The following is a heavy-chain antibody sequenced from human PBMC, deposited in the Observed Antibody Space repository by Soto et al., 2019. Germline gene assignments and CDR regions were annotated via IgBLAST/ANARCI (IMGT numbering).Heavy chain of an antibody. CDR3: ARDGSPIVVVPAAMLLDYYYGMDV. CDR1: GFTFSSYS. J-gene: IGHJ6*02. D-gene: IGHD2-2*01. CDR2: ISSSSSYI. V-gene: IGHV3-21*01. Sequence: EVQLVESGGGLVKPGGSLRLSCAASGFTFSSYSMNWVRQAPGKGLEWVSSISSSSSYIYYADSVKGRFTISRDNAKNSLYLKMNSLRAEDTAVYYCARDGSPIVVVPAAMLLDYYYGMDVWGQGTTVTVSS.